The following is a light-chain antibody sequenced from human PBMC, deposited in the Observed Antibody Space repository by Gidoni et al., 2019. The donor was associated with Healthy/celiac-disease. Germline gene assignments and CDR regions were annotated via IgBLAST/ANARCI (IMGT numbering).Light chain of an antibody. J-gene: IGLJ3*02. CDR3: GTWDSSLSAWV. V-gene: IGLV1-51*01. Sequence: QSVLPQPPSVSAAPGQKVTISCSGSSSNIGNNYVSWYQQLPGTAPKLLIYDNNKRPSGIPDRFSGSKSGTSATLGITGLQTGDEADYYCGTWDSSLSAWVFGGGTNLTVL. CDR2: DNN. CDR1: SSNIGNNY.